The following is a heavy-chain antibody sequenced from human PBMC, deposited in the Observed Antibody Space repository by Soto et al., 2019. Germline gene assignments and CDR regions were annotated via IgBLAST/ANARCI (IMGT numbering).Heavy chain of an antibody. J-gene: IGHJ3*01. V-gene: IGHV2-5*02. Sequence: ITLKESGPTLVKPTQSLTLTCTFSGFSLSADGVAVGWIRQPPGKALEWLALIYWDDDTRYRPSLKSRLTITKDTSKNHVVLTMINLDPVDTVTYYCAHAYGGTSWPNDAFDVWGQGTVVTVSS. CDR3: AHAYGGTSWPNDAFDV. D-gene: IGHD2-2*01. CDR1: GFSLSADGVA. CDR2: IYWDDDT.